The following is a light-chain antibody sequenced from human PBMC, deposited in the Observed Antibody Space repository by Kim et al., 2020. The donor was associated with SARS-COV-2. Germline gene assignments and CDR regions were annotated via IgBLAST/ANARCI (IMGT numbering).Light chain of an antibody. J-gene: IGKJ1*01. V-gene: IGKV3-15*01. CDR3: QQYNNWPRT. CDR2: GAS. Sequence: VSPGERATRSCRASQSINSHLAWYQHKPGQAPRLLIYGASTRATDVPARFSGSGSGTEFTLTISSLQSEDFVIYFCQQYNNWPRTFGQGTKVDIK. CDR1: QSINSH.